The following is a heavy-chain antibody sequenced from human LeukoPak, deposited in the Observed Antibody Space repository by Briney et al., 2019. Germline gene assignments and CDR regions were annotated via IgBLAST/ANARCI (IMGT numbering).Heavy chain of an antibody. V-gene: IGHV3-66*01. CDR3: ARSMGGYSYVLDY. J-gene: IGHJ4*02. CDR1: GFSVSSNY. D-gene: IGHD5-18*01. Sequence: PGGSLRLSCAASGFSVSSNYMSWVRQAPGKGLEWVSVIYSGGSTYYADSVQGRFTISRDISKNTLYLQMNSLRAEDTAEYYCARSMGGYSYVLDYWGQGTLVTVSS. CDR2: IYSGGST.